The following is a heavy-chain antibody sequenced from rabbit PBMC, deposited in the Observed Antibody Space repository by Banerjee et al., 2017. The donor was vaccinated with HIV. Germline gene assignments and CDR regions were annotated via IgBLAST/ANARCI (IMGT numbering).Heavy chain of an antibody. V-gene: IGHV1S45*01. J-gene: IGHJ4*01. CDR2: IATGSGNT. CDR1: GFTLSGYW. CDR3: ARDLAGVIGWNFNL. Sequence: QEQLEKSGGDLGKPEGSLTLTCTASGFTLSGYWMSWVRQAPGKGLEWIGCIATGSGNTYYASWAKGRFTISKTSSTTVTLQMTSLTAADTATYFCARDLAGVIGWNFNLWGPGT. D-gene: IGHD4-1*01.